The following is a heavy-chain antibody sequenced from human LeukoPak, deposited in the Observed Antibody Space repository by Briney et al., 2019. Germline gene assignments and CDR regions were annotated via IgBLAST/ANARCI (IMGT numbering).Heavy chain of an antibody. J-gene: IGHJ6*02. CDR3: ARALNAMVRGVIIEEYSSYYYGMDV. V-gene: IGHV3-74*01. CDR1: GFTFSVFW. CDR2: IHSDGSST. Sequence: GGSLRLSCAASGFTFSVFWMHWVRQAPGKGLVWVSRIHSDGSSTTYADSVKGRFTISRDNAKNTLYLQMNSLRADDTAVYYCARALNAMVRGVIIEEYSSYYYGMDVWGQGTTVTVSS. D-gene: IGHD3-10*01.